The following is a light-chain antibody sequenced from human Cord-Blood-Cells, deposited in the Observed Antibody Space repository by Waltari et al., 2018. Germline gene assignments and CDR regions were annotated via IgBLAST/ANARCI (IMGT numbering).Light chain of an antibody. CDR1: QSISSW. CDR2: KAS. V-gene: IGKV1-5*03. J-gene: IGKJ2*01. CDR3: QQYNSSPYT. Sequence: DIQMTQSPSTLSASVGDRVTITCRASQSISSWLAWDQQKPGKAPKLLIYKASSLESGVPSRFSGSGSGTEFTLTISSLQPDDFATYYGQQYNSSPYTFGQGTKLEIK.